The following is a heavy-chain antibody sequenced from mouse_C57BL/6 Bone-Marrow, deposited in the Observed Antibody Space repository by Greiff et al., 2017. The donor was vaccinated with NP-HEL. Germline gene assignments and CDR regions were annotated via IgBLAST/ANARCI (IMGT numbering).Heavy chain of an antibody. CDR3: ARLEDYYGSSFYFDY. Sequence: EVQLVESGGGLVQPGGSLKLSCAASGFTFSDYGMAWVRQAPRKGPEWVAFISNLAYSIYYADTVTGRFTISRENAKNTLYLEMSSLRSEDTAMYYCARLEDYYGSSFYFDYWGQGTTLTVSS. V-gene: IGHV5-15*01. CDR2: ISNLAYSI. D-gene: IGHD1-1*01. J-gene: IGHJ2*01. CDR1: GFTFSDYG.